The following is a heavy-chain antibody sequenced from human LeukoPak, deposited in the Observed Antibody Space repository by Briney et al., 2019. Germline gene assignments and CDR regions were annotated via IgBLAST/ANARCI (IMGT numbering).Heavy chain of an antibody. CDR3: ARASGATMIPYFQH. CDR2: MNPNSGNT. J-gene: IGHJ1*01. Sequence: ASVKVSCKASGFTFTSYDINWVRQASGQGLEWMGWMNPNSGNTGYAQKFQGRVTMTRNTSISTAYMELSSLRSEDTAVYYCARASGATMIPYFQHWGQGTLVTVSS. V-gene: IGHV1-8*01. D-gene: IGHD1-26*01. CDR1: GFTFTSYD.